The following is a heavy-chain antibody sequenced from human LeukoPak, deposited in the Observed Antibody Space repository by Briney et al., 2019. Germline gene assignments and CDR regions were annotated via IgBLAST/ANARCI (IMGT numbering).Heavy chain of an antibody. CDR2: IYYSGST. CDR1: GGSISNSY. Sequence: PSETLSLTCTVSGGSISNSYWSWIRQPPGKGLEWIGYIYYSGSTNYNPSLKSRVTISVDTSKKQLSLKLNSVTAADTAVYYCARGIGGLPQGLLYWYFDLWGRGTLVTVSS. CDR3: ARGIGGLPQGLLYWYFDL. J-gene: IGHJ2*01. V-gene: IGHV4-59*01. D-gene: IGHD2-15*01.